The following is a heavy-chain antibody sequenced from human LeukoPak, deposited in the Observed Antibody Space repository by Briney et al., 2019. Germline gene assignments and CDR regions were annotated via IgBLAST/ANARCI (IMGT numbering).Heavy chain of an antibody. Sequence: GGSLRLSCAASGFTVSSNYMSWVRQAPGKGLEWVSVIYSGGSTYYADSVKGRFTISRDNSKNTLCLQMNSLRAEDTAVYYCARDGWDWGVYYFDYWGQGTLVTVSS. V-gene: IGHV3-53*01. D-gene: IGHD3/OR15-3a*01. CDR3: ARDGWDWGVYYFDY. CDR1: GFTVSSNY. J-gene: IGHJ4*02. CDR2: IYSGGST.